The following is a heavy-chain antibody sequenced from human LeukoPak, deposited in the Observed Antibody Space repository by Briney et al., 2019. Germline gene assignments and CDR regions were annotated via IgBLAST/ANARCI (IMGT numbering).Heavy chain of an antibody. D-gene: IGHD6-19*01. CDR1: GFTFSSYG. CDR2: IWYDGSNK. V-gene: IGHV3-33*06. Sequence: GGSLRLSCAASGFTFSSYGMHWVRQAPGKGLEWVAVIWYDGSNKYYADSVKGRFTISRGNSKNTLYLQMNSLRAEDTAVYYCAKDGSSGWYVGYYFDYWGQGTLVTVSS. CDR3: AKDGSSGWYVGYYFDY. J-gene: IGHJ4*02.